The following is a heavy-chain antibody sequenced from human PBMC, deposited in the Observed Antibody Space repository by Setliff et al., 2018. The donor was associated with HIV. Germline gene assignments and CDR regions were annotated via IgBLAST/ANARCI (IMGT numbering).Heavy chain of an antibody. D-gene: IGHD2-2*01. CDR3: ARDRCNSVACYLYNWFDP. CDR2: INTGNGNT. V-gene: IGHV1-3*04. CDR1: GYTFSHYP. J-gene: IGHJ5*02. Sequence: ASVKVSCKASGYTFSHYPMHWVRQAPGQRPEWMGWINTGNGNTKYSQKFQDRVTITRDTSAATVYMELSSLRSEDTAVYYCARDRCNSVACYLYNWFDPWGQGTLVTVSS.